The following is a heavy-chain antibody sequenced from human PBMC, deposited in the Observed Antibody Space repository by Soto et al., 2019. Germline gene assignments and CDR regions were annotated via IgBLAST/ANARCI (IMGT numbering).Heavy chain of an antibody. J-gene: IGHJ4*02. D-gene: IGHD5-18*01. V-gene: IGHV1-18*01. CDR2: ISAYNGNT. CDR3: ASSLLVGYGLEGESD. Sequence: QVQLVQSGAEVKKPGASVKVSCKASGYTFTSYGISWVRQAPGQGLEWMGWISAYNGNTNYAQKLQGRVTMTTDTSPSTAYIELRSLRSDDTAGYYCASSLLVGYGLEGESDWGQGTLVTVSS. CDR1: GYTFTSYG.